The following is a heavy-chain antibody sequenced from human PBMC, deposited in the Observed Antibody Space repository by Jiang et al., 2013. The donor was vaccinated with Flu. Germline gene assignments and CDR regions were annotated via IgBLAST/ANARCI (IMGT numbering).Heavy chain of an antibody. V-gene: IGHV3-53*04. CDR3: ARDQVGYDSSGYYSHDAFDI. Sequence: VESGGGLVQPGGSLRLSCAASGFTVSSNYMSWVRQAPGKGLEWVSVIYSGGSTYYADSVKGRFTISRHNSKNTLYLQMNSLRAEDTAVYYCARDQVGYDSSGYYSHDAFDIWGQGTMVTVSS. CDR2: IYSGGST. J-gene: IGHJ3*02. D-gene: IGHD3-22*01. CDR1: GFTVSSNY.